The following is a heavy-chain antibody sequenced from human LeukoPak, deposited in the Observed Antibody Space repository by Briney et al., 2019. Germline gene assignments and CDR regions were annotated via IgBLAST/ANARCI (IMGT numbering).Heavy chain of an antibody. Sequence: PGGSLRLSCVASGFSETYEMNWVRQAPGKGLEWVSYISSAGVTIYYADSVKGRFTISRDNSKNTLYLQMNSLRLEDTAVYYCAIQGSGSFINYYWGQGTLVTVSS. J-gene: IGHJ4*02. V-gene: IGHV3-48*03. CDR1: GFSETYE. CDR3: AIQGSGSFINYY. D-gene: IGHD1-26*01. CDR2: ISSAGVTI.